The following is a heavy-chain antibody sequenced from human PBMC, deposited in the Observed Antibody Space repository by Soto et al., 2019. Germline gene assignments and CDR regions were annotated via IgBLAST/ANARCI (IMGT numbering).Heavy chain of an antibody. CDR3: AKVKDYYASGRQIDAFDI. CDR2: IGGIAGTT. V-gene: IGHV3-23*01. Sequence: GESLKISCAASGFSFSNCAMSWVRQAPGGGLEWVSAIGGIAGTTYYADSVRGRFIIATDSSKKTLFLQMNSLRAEDTAIYYCAKVKDYYASGRQIDAFDIWGQGTMVTVSS. J-gene: IGHJ3*02. CDR1: GFSFSNCA. D-gene: IGHD3-10*01.